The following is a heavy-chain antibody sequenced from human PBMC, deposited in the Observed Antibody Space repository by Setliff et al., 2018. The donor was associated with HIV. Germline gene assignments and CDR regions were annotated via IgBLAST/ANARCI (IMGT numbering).Heavy chain of an antibody. Sequence: PGGSLRLSCAASGFTFRNYGIHWVRQAPGKGLEWVAFIRYDGSNIYYADSVRGRFAISRDNFKNTVYLQVHRLRIEDTAVYYCARDLASPDYSSGCPGYWGQGTLVTVSS. CDR1: GFTFRNYG. J-gene: IGHJ4*02. D-gene: IGHD6-19*01. CDR3: ARDLASPDYSSGCPGY. V-gene: IGHV3-30*02. CDR2: IRYDGSNI.